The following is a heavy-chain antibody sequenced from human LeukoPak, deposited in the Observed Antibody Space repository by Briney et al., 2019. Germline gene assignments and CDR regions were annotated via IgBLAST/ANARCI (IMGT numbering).Heavy chain of an antibody. Sequence: TSSETLSLTCAVSGPSSTSVYYWAWIRQPPGKGLKWVGSIFQSGNTYYTPSLKTRVSISMDKSENHFSLRLTSVTAADTATYYCASGNYDDYFDYCGQGAPVIVSS. D-gene: IGHD3-3*01. CDR2: IFQSGNT. V-gene: IGHV4-38-2*01. CDR1: GPSSTSVYY. J-gene: IGHJ4*02. CDR3: ASGNYDDYFDY.